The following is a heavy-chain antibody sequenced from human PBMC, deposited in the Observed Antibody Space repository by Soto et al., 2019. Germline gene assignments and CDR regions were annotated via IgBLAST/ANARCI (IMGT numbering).Heavy chain of an antibody. J-gene: IGHJ6*02. CDR2: IIPIFGTA. CDR3: ARGQGSIAASWAYYYYYGMDV. D-gene: IGHD6-6*01. V-gene: IGHV1-69*06. CDR1: GGTFSSYA. Sequence: QVQLVQSGAEVKKPGSSVKVSCKASGGTFSSYAISWVRQAPGQGLEWMGGIIPIFGTANYAQKFQGRVTITADKSTSTAYMELSSLRSEDTAVYYCARGQGSIAASWAYYYYYGMDVWGQGTTVTVS.